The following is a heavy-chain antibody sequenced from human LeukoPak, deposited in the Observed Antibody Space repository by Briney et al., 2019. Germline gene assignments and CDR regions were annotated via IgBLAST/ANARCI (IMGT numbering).Heavy chain of an antibody. CDR1: GFTVNSNY. D-gene: IGHD2-2*01. Sequence: TGGSLRLSCAASGFTVNSNYMSWVRQAPGKGLEWVSVIYSGGSTYYADSVKGRFTISRDNSKNTLYLQMNSLRAEDTAVYYCARSCSYCSSTYYMDVWGKGTTATVSS. CDR3: ARSCSYCSSTYYMDV. CDR2: IYSGGST. J-gene: IGHJ6*03. V-gene: IGHV3-53*01.